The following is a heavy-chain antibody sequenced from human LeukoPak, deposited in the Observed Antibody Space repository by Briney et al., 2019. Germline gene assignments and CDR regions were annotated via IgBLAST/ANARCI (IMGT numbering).Heavy chain of an antibody. Sequence: SETLSLTCTVSGDSISNYYWSWIRQPAGKGLEWIGYIHYSGITDYNPSLKSRVTISVDTSKNQFSLKLTSVTAADTAVFYCARARSLTVRFFDYWSQGTLVTVSS. D-gene: IGHD3-10*01. V-gene: IGHV4-59*12. J-gene: IGHJ4*02. CDR2: IHYSGIT. CDR1: GDSISNYY. CDR3: ARARSLTVRFFDY.